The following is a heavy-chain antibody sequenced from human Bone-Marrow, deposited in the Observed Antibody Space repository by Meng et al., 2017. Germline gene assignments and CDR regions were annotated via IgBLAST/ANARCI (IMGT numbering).Heavy chain of an antibody. CDR2: IWYDGSNK. Sequence: GESLKISCAASGFTFSSYGMHWVRQAPGKGLEWVAVIWYDGSNKYYADSVKGRFTISRDNSKNTLYLQMNSLRAEDTAVYYCARDTPYYYDSSGYRKGVDYWGQGTLVTVSS. V-gene: IGHV3-33*01. D-gene: IGHD3-22*01. J-gene: IGHJ4*02. CDR3: ARDTPYYYDSSGYRKGVDY. CDR1: GFTFSSYG.